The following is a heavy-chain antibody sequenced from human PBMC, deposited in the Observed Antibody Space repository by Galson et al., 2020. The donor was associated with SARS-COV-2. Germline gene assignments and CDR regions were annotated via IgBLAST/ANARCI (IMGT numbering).Heavy chain of an antibody. J-gene: IGHJ4*02. CDR1: GFTFSDSA. Sequence: QLGESLKISCAASGFTFSDSAMHWVRQASGKGLEWVGRIRSKANRYAPAYASSVKGRFTIARDDSKNTAYLQMNSLKTEDTAVYYCTTALDYWGQGTLVTVSS. CDR3: TTALDY. V-gene: IGHV3-73*01. CDR2: IRSKANRYAP.